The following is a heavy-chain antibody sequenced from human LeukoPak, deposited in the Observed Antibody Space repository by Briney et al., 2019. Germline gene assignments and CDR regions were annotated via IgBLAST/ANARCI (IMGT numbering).Heavy chain of an antibody. V-gene: IGHV2-5*02. Sequence: SAPTLVEPTQTLTLTCTFSGLSLSSRGVAVGWIRQPPGRALEWLALIFWDDHTRYRPSLRSRVTITKGTSYNQVVLTMTNLDPVDTATYHCARYNDASYFNDCGQGTVVTV. D-gene: IGHD3-10*01. CDR3: ARYNDASYFND. CDR2: IFWDDHT. CDR1: GLSLSSRGVA. J-gene: IGHJ4*02.